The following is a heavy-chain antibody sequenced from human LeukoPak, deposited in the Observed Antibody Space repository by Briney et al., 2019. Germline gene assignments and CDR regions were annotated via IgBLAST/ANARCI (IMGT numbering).Heavy chain of an antibody. CDR3: ARFGSSYYDSSGYFMSFDY. CDR2: IIPIFGTA. Sequence: SVKVSCKASGGTSSSYAISWVRQAPGQGLEWMGGIIPIFGTANYAQKFQGRVTITTDESTSTAYMELSSLRSEDTAVYYCARFGSSYYDSSGYFMSFDYWGQGTLVTVSS. V-gene: IGHV1-69*05. CDR1: GGTSSSYA. J-gene: IGHJ4*02. D-gene: IGHD3-22*01.